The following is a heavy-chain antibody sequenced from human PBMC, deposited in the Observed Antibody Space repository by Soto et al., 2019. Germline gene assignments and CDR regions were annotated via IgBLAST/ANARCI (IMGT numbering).Heavy chain of an antibody. Sequence: EVQLLESGGRLIQPGGSLRLSCAASGFNFSSYAMSWIRQAPGKGPEWVAGITTSSDRSGYADSVKGRFTVSRDNSQNTMYLQLNSLRGDDTAIYYCARGLEAGYYFAYWGQGTLVTVSS. CDR1: GFNFSSYA. CDR3: ARGLEAGYYFAY. J-gene: IGHJ4*02. D-gene: IGHD3-22*01. CDR2: ITTSSDRS. V-gene: IGHV3-23*01.